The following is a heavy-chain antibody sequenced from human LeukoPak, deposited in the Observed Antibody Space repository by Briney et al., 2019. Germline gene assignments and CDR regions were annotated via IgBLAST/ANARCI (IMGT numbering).Heavy chain of an antibody. Sequence: GGSLRLSCAASGFTVSSNYMSWVRQAPGKGLEWVSVIYSGGSTYYADSVKGRFTISRDNSKNTLYLRMNSLRAEDTAVYYCARDRDCSGGSCYGYWGQGTLVTVSS. CDR2: IYSGGST. CDR3: ARDRDCSGGSCYGY. J-gene: IGHJ4*02. V-gene: IGHV3-66*01. D-gene: IGHD2-15*01. CDR1: GFTVSSNY.